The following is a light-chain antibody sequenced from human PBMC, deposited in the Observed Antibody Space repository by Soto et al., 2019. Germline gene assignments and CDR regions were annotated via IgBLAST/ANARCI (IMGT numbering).Light chain of an antibody. J-gene: IGKJ1*01. V-gene: IGKV1-39*01. CDR1: QSISSY. Sequence: DLQMTQSPSSLSASVGDRVTITCRASQSISSYLNWYQQKPGKAPKLLIYAASSLQSGVPSRFSGSGSEPDFTLTISSMQPEDFATYYCQQSYSTPSWTFGQGTKVEIK. CDR2: AAS. CDR3: QQSYSTPSWT.